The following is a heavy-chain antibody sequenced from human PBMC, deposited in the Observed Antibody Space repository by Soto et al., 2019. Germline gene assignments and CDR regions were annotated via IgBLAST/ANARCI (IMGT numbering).Heavy chain of an antibody. J-gene: IGHJ6*02. Sequence: PGGSLRLSCAASGFTFSSYAMSWVRQAPGKGLEWVSAISGSGGSTYYADSVKGRFTISRDNSKNTLYLRMNSLRAEDTAVYYCARDYFPPQFWSGYYRYYYYGMDVWGQGTTVTVSS. V-gene: IGHV3-23*01. CDR2: ISGSGGST. CDR3: ARDYFPPQFWSGYYRYYYYGMDV. D-gene: IGHD3-3*01. CDR1: GFTFSSYA.